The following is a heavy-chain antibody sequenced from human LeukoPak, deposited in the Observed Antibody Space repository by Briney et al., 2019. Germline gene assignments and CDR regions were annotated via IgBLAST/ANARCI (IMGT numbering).Heavy chain of an antibody. CDR1: GFSFSNYA. CDR3: AKANWVSNADAVW. J-gene: IGHJ4*02. CDR2: IRGGGGT. Sequence: GGSLRLSCAASGFSFSNYAMSWVRQAPARGPDWVSSIRGGGGTFYADSVKGRFTLSRDDSRNTVYLQLNNLRVEDTAIYYCAKANWVSNADAVWWGQGTQVTVSS. D-gene: IGHD1-1*01. V-gene: IGHV3-23*01.